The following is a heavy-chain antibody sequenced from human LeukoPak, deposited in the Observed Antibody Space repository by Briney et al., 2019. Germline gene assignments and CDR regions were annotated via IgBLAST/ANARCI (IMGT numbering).Heavy chain of an antibody. Sequence: QPGGSLKLSCAASGFTFSGSAMHWVRQASGKGLEWVGRIRSKANSYATAYAASVKGRFTISRDDSKNTAYLQMNSLKTEDTAVYYCTRPYSSSWYLDWGQGTLVTVSS. V-gene: IGHV3-73*01. CDR2: IRSKANSYAT. J-gene: IGHJ4*02. CDR3: TRPYSSSWYLD. CDR1: GFTFSGSA. D-gene: IGHD6-13*01.